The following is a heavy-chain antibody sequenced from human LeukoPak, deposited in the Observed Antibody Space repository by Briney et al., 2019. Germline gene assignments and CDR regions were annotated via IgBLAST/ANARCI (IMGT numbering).Heavy chain of an antibody. D-gene: IGHD6-19*01. CDR2: ISAYNGNT. V-gene: IGHV1-18*01. CDR3: ARSMGGWRERRFDY. Sequence: GASVNLSCKASGYTFTSYGISWVRQAPGQGLEWMGWISAYNGNTNYAQKLQGRVTMNTDTSTSTAYMELRSLRSDDTAVYYCARSMGGWRERRFDYWGQGTLVTVSS. CDR1: GYTFTSYG. J-gene: IGHJ4*02.